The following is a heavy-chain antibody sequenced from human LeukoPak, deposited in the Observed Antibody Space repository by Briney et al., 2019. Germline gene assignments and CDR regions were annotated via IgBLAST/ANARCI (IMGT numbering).Heavy chain of an antibody. CDR3: ARKYGSRNQAFDI. CDR1: GYSFTNYW. J-gene: IGHJ3*02. CDR2: IYPDDSDT. Sequence: GESLKISCKGSGYSFTNYWIGWVRQMPGEGLEWMGIIYPDDSDTKYSPSFQGQVTISADKSISTAYVQWSSLKASDTAMYYCARKYGSRNQAFDIWGQGTMVTVSS. V-gene: IGHV5-51*06. D-gene: IGHD3-10*01.